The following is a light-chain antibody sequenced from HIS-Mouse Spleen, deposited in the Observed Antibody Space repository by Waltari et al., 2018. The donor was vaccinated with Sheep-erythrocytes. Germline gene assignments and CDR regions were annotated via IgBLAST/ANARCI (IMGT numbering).Light chain of an antibody. Sequence: EIVLTQSPATLSLSPGERATLSSRASQSVSSYLAWYQQKPGQAPSLLIYDASNRATGIPARFSGSGSGTDFTLTISSLEPEDFAVYYCQQRSNWPPITFGQGTRLEIK. V-gene: IGKV3-11*01. CDR2: DAS. CDR1: QSVSSY. CDR3: QQRSNWPPIT. J-gene: IGKJ5*01.